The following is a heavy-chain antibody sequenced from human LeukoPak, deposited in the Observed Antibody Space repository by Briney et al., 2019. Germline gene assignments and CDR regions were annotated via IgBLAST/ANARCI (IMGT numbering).Heavy chain of an antibody. J-gene: IGHJ4*02. V-gene: IGHV4-34*01. CDR3: ARVGREAARPTPDY. D-gene: IGHD6-6*01. Sequence: SETLSLTCTVSSGSINNYYWSWIRQPPGKGLEWIGEINHSGSTNYNPSLKSRVTISVDTSKNQFSLKLSSVTAADTAVYYCARVGREAARPTPDYWGQGTLVTVSS. CDR1: SGSINNYY. CDR2: INHSGST.